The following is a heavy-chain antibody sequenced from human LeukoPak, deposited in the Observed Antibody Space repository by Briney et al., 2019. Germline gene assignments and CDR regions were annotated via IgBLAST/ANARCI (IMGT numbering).Heavy chain of an antibody. CDR2: ISGSGGST. D-gene: IGHD2-2*01. J-gene: IGHJ5*02. V-gene: IGHV3-23*01. Sequence: GGSLRLSWAASGFTFSSYAMSWVRQAPGKGLEWVSAISGSGGSTYYADSVKGRFTISRDNSKNTLYLQMNSLGAEDTAVYYCAKGRSSTSWRWFDPWGQGTLVTVSS. CDR1: GFTFSSYA. CDR3: AKGRSSTSWRWFDP.